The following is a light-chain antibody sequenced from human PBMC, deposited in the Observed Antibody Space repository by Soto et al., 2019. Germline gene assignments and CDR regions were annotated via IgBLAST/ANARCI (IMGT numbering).Light chain of an antibody. CDR1: QSISSY. CDR2: AAS. J-gene: IGKJ2*01. CDR3: QQSYSTPYT. V-gene: IGKV1-39*01. Sequence: DIQMTQSPSSLSASVGDRVTIACRASQSISSYLNWFQQKPGRAPKLLIYAASALRSGVPSRFRGSGSGTEFTLTISSLQPEDFETYYCQQSYSTPYTFGQGTKL.